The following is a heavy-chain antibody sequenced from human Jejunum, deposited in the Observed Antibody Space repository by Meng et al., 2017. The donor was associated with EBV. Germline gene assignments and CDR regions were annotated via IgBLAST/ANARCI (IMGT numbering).Heavy chain of an antibody. V-gene: IGHV4-4*02. D-gene: IGHD3-22*01. CDR1: VGSNSDNDW. CDR2: IYHGGGT. J-gene: IGHJ4*02. CDR3: AGNGYYALEY. Sequence: QVQLQEPGPRLEKPSGTLSLTCVVSVGSNSDNDWWSWVRQPPGKGLEWLGEIYHGGGTNYNPSLESRVTISVDKSKNQFSLKLNSVTVADTAVYYCAGNGYYALEYWGPGILVTVSS.